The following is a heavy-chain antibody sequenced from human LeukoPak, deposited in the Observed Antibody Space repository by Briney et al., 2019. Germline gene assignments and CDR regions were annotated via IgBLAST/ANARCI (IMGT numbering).Heavy chain of an antibody. CDR2: ISSSGSDI. CDR3: ARAQLLRLENFLDY. CDR1: GFTFSNYE. J-gene: IGHJ4*02. D-gene: IGHD1-26*01. V-gene: IGHV3-48*03. Sequence: GGSLRLSCAASGFTFSNYEMNWVRQAPGKGLEGVSYISSSGSDIYYADSVKGRFTISSDNAKNSLYLQMNSLRVEDTAVYYCARAQLLRLENFLDYWGQGTLVTVSS.